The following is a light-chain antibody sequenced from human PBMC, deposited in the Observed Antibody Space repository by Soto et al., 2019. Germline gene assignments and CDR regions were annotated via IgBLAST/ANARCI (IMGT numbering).Light chain of an antibody. CDR2: GAS. Sequence: EIVMTQSPATLSVSPGERATLSCRASQSVSSNLAWYQQKPGQAPRLLIYGASTRATGISAWLSGSGSGTEFTLTISRLQSEDFAVYCCQQYNNWPPYSFGQGTKLEIK. J-gene: IGKJ2*01. CDR1: QSVSSN. CDR3: QQYNNWPPYS. V-gene: IGKV3-15*01.